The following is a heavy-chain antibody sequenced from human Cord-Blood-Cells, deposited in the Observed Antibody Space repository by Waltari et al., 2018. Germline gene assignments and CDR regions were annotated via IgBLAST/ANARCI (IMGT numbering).Heavy chain of an antibody. D-gene: IGHD3-22*01. J-gene: IGHJ4*02. CDR2: INHSGST. Sequence: QVQLQQWGAGLLKPSETLSLTCAVYGGSFSGYYWSWIRQPPGKGLEWIGEINHSGSTNSNPSLKMRVTISVDTSKNQFSLKLSSVTAADTAVYYCARRAFYYYDSSGYYYWGQGTLVTVSS. V-gene: IGHV4-34*01. CDR1: GGSFSGYY. CDR3: ARRAFYYYDSSGYYY.